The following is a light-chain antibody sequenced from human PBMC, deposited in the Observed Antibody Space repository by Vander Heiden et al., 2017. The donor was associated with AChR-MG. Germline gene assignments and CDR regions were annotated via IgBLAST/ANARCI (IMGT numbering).Light chain of an antibody. Sequence: DIQMTQSPSSLSASVGDRVTITCRASQSISSYLNWYQQKPGKAPKLLIYAASSLQSGVPSRFSGSGSGTDFTLTISRLQPADFATYYCQQSDSTRATFGQGTKVEIK. CDR1: QSISSY. J-gene: IGKJ1*01. V-gene: IGKV1-39*01. CDR2: AAS. CDR3: QQSDSTRAT.